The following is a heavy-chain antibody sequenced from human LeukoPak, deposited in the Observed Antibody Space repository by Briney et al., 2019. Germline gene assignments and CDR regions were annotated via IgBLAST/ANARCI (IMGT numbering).Heavy chain of an antibody. Sequence: GGSLRLSCAASGFTFSSYAMTWVRQAPGKGLEWVSTITGSGGSTYYADSVKGRFTISRDNSKNTLYLQMNSLRAEDTAVYYCAKDLVNSRRKAFDIWGQGTMVTVSS. V-gene: IGHV3-23*01. D-gene: IGHD3-9*01. CDR1: GFTFSSYA. CDR2: ITGSGGST. CDR3: AKDLVNSRRKAFDI. J-gene: IGHJ3*02.